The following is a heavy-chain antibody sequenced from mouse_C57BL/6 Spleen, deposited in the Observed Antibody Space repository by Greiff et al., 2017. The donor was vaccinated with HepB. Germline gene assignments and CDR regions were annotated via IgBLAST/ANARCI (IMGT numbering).Heavy chain of an antibody. D-gene: IGHD1-1*01. Sequence: EVKLVESGGGLVKPGGSLKLSCAASGFTFSSYAMSWVRQTPEKRLEWVATISDGGSYTYYPDNVKGRFTISRDNAKNNLYLQMSHLKSEDTAMYYCARLYGSSPWFAYWGQGTLVTVSA. J-gene: IGHJ3*01. V-gene: IGHV5-4*03. CDR2: ISDGGSYT. CDR1: GFTFSSYA. CDR3: ARLYGSSPWFAY.